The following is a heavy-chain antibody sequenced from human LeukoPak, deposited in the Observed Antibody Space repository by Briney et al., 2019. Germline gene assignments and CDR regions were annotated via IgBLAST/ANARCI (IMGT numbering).Heavy chain of an antibody. CDR3: ARAVYYYDSSGYYRLYYFDY. CDR2: IYYSGST. D-gene: IGHD3-22*01. J-gene: IGHJ4*02. V-gene: IGHV4-59*12. Sequence: SETLSLTCTVSGGSISSYYWSWIRQPPGKGLEWIGYIYYSGSTNYNPSLKSRVTISVDTSKNQFSLKLSSVTAADTAVYYCARAVYYYDSSGYYRLYYFDYWGQGTLVTVSS. CDR1: GGSISSYY.